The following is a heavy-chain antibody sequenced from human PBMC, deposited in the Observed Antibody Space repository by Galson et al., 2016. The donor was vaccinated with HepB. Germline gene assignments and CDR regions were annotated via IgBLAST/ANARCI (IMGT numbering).Heavy chain of an antibody. CDR2: ISAYNGNT. D-gene: IGHD3-3*01. J-gene: IGHJ2*01. Sequence: SVKVSCKASGYTFTRYGISWVRQAPGQGLEWMGWISAYNGNTNFAQRFEGRVTMTTDTSTSTAYMGLRSLRSDDTAVYYCARALYYDFWNGYYRIDWYLDLWGRGTLVTVSS. CDR1: GYTFTRYG. V-gene: IGHV1-18*01. CDR3: ARALYYDFWNGYYRIDWYLDL.